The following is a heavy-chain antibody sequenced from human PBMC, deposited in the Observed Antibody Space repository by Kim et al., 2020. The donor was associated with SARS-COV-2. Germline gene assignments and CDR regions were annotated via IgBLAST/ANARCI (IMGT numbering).Heavy chain of an antibody. CDR2: INTNTGNP. J-gene: IGHJ4*02. V-gene: IGHV7-4-1*02. CDR1: GYTFTSYA. D-gene: IGHD3-3*01. CDR3: ASQDYDFPHQPNY. Sequence: VKVSCKASGYTFTSYAMNWVRQAPGQGLEWMGWINTNTGNPTYAQGFTGRFVFSLDTSVSTAYLQISSLKAEDTAVYYCASQDYDFPHQPNYWGQGTLVTVSS.